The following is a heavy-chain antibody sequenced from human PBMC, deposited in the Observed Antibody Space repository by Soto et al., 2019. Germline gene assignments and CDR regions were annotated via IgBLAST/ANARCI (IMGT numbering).Heavy chain of an antibody. V-gene: IGHV3-23*01. D-gene: IGHD2-15*01. CDR3: AKDLGTGGGSVFGN. CDR2: ISGRGDNT. CDR1: GFTFGSYA. J-gene: IGHJ4*02. Sequence: EVQLLESGGGLVQPGESLRLSCAASGFTFGSYAMSWVRQAPGKGLEWVAAISGRGDNTYYTDSVKGRFTISRDNSRNTLHLQMNSLRPEDTTVYFCAKDLGTGGGSVFGNCGRGIHVTVSS.